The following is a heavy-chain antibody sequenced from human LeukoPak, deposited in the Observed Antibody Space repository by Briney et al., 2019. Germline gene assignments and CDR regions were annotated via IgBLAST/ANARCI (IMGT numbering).Heavy chain of an antibody. Sequence: PGGSLRLSCAASGFTFSSYSMNWVRQAPGKGLEWVSSISSSSSYIYYADSVKGRFTISRDNAKNSLYLQMNSLRAEDTAVYYCATSYYESSGYLDWHFDLWGRGTLVTVSS. D-gene: IGHD3-22*01. CDR1: GFTFSSYS. J-gene: IGHJ2*01. CDR3: ATSYYESSGYLDWHFDL. V-gene: IGHV3-21*01. CDR2: ISSSSSYI.